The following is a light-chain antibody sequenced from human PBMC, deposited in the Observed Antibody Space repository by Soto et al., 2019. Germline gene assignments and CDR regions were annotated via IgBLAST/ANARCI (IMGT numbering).Light chain of an antibody. CDR2: DES. Sequence: EIVLTQSTATLSLSPGERATLSCRASQSVSSYLAWYQQKPGQAPRLLNYDESNKATGIPARFSGSGSVTDVSLTISSLEPEDCAVYYCQQRRNWPLTFGGGTKVEIK. J-gene: IGKJ4*01. CDR3: QQRRNWPLT. CDR1: QSVSSY. V-gene: IGKV3-11*01.